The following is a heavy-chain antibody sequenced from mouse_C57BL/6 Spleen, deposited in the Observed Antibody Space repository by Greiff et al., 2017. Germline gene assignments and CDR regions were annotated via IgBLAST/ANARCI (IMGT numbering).Heavy chain of an antibody. Sequence: EVKLVESGAELVKPGASVKLSCTASGFNIKDYYMHWVKQRTEQGLEWIGRIDPEDGETKYAPKFQGKATITADTSSNTAYLQLSSLTSEDTAVYYCARGYDYDLSYWYFDVWGTGTTVTVSS. CDR1: GFNIKDYY. V-gene: IGHV14-2*01. CDR3: ARGYDYDLSYWYFDV. D-gene: IGHD2-4*01. J-gene: IGHJ1*03. CDR2: IDPEDGET.